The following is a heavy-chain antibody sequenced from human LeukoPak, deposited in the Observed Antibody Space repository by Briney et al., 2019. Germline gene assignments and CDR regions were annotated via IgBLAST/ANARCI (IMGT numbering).Heavy chain of an antibody. J-gene: IGHJ4*02. CDR1: GFTFSSYS. CDR2: ISSSSSYI. CDR3: AKYHGGYHYYFDY. V-gene: IGHV3-21*01. Sequence: KSGGSLRLSCAASGFTFSSYSMNWVRQAPGKGLEWVSSISSSSSYIYYADSVKGRLTISRDNAKNSLYLQMNSLRAEDTAVYYCAKYHGGYHYYFDYWGQGTLVTVSS. D-gene: IGHD3-22*01.